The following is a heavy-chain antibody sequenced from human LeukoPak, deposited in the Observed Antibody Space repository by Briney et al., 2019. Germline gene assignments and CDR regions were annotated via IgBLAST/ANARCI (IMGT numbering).Heavy chain of an antibody. CDR2: IYYSGST. CDR1: GGSISSGGYN. D-gene: IGHD6-25*01. CDR3: AREGGTRAYYYYGMDV. V-gene: IGHV4-31*03. J-gene: IGHJ6*02. Sequence: SETLSLTCTVSGGSISSGGYNWSWLRQLPGKGLEWIGYIYYSGSTYYNPSLKSRVTMSVDTSKNQFSLKLSSVTAADTAVYYCAREGGTRAYYYYGMDVWGQGTMVTVSS.